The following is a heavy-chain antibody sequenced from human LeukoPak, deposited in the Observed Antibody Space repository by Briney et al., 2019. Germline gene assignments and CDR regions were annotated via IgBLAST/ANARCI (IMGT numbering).Heavy chain of an antibody. CDR3: ARAEVYNGYSSSWYWFDP. V-gene: IGHV1-2*02. CDR2: INPNSGGT. Sequence: ASVKVSCKASGYTFTGYYMHWVRQAPGQGLEWMGWINPNSGGTNYARKFQGRVTMTRDTSISTAYMELSRLRSDDTAVYYCARAEVYNGYSSSWYWFDPWGQGTLVTVSS. D-gene: IGHD6-13*01. J-gene: IGHJ5*02. CDR1: GYTFTGYY.